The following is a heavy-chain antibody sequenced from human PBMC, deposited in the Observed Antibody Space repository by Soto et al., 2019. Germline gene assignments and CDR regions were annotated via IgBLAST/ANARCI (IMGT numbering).Heavy chain of an antibody. CDR1: GGSISSSYW. J-gene: IGHJ4*02. Sequence: QVQLQESGPGLVTPSGTLSLTCAVSGGSISSSYWWNWVRQPPGKGLEWIGKIYHSGSTNYNPSLXNRVTISVDKSNNQFSLRLSSVTAADTAVYFCVTSLNYDFWRDGGRHYYFDYWGQGTLVTVSS. CDR2: IYHSGST. V-gene: IGHV4-4*02. CDR3: VTSLNYDFWRDGGRHYYFDY. D-gene: IGHD3-3*01.